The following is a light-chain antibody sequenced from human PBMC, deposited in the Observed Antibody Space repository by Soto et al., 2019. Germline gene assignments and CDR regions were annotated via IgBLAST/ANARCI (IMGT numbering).Light chain of an antibody. Sequence: QSVLTQPASVSGSPGQSINISGTGTSSDVGGYNYVSWYQQHPGKAPKLRIYDVSNRPSGVSNRFSGSKSGNTASLTISGLQAEDEADYYCSSYTSSSTLLDVFGTGTKLTVL. J-gene: IGLJ1*01. CDR2: DVS. CDR1: SSDVGGYNY. CDR3: SSYTSSSTLLDV. V-gene: IGLV2-14*01.